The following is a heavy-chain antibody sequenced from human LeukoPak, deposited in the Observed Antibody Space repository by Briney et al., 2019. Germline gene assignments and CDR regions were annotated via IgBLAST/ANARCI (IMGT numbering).Heavy chain of an antibody. Sequence: PSETLSLTCTVSGSPISSNYYWGWTRQPAGKGLEWIGRIYTSGSTNYNPSLKSRVTISVDTSKNQFSLKLSSVTAADTAVYYCARGNLGIAAAGTLRFDPWGQGTLVTVSS. D-gene: IGHD6-13*01. CDR3: ARGNLGIAAAGTLRFDP. J-gene: IGHJ5*02. CDR2: IYTSGST. CDR1: GSPISSNYY. V-gene: IGHV4-61*02.